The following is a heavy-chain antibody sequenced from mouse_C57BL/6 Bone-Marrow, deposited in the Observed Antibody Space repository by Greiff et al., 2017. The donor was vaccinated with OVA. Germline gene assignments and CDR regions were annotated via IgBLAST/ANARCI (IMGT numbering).Heavy chain of an antibody. CDR3: ARRTAQAYFDY. CDR1: GYTFTDYE. CDR2: IDPETGGT. D-gene: IGHD3-2*02. V-gene: IGHV1-15*01. Sequence: VKLVESGAELVRPGASVTLSCKASGYTFTDYEMHWVKQTPVHGLEWIGAIDPETGGTAYNQKFKGKATLTADKSSSTAYMQLSSLTSEDSAVYFCARRTAQAYFDYWGQGTTLTVSS. J-gene: IGHJ2*01.